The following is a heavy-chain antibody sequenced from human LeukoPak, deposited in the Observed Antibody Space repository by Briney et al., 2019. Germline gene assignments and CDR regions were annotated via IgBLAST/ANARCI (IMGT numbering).Heavy chain of an antibody. CDR1: GFTFSDYY. CDR3: ATEQRGGYDF. V-gene: IGHV3-11*06. J-gene: IGHJ4*02. D-gene: IGHD5-12*01. CDR2: ISSSSSYT. Sequence: GGSLRLSCAASGFTFSDYYMSWIRQAPGKGLEWVSYISSSSSYTNYADSVKGRFTISRDNAKNSLYLQMNSLRAEDTAVYYCATEQRGGYDFWGQGTLVTVSS.